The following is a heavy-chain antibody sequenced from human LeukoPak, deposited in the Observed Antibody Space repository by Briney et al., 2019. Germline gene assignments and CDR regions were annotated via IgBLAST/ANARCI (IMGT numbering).Heavy chain of an antibody. CDR2: IIPIFGTA. Sequence: SVKVSCKASGGTVSSYAISWVRQAPGQGLEWMGGIIPIFGTANYAQKFQGRVTITADESTSTAYMELSSLRSEDTAVYYCARDLYGDDAFDIWGQGTMVTVSS. V-gene: IGHV1-69*13. J-gene: IGHJ3*02. D-gene: IGHD7-27*01. CDR1: GGTVSSYA. CDR3: ARDLYGDDAFDI.